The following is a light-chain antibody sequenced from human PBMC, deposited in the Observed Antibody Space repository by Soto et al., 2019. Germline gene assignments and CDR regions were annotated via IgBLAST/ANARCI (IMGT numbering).Light chain of an antibody. CDR2: DAS. CDR1: QSVSSY. V-gene: IGKV3-11*01. CDR3: QQRSNGPPT. Sequence: EIVLTQSPATLSLSPGERATLSCRASQSVSSYLAWYQQKPGQAPRLLIYDASNRATGIPARFSGSGSGTDFTLTISSLEPEDFAVYYCQQRSNGPPTFGQGTNVDIK. J-gene: IGKJ1*01.